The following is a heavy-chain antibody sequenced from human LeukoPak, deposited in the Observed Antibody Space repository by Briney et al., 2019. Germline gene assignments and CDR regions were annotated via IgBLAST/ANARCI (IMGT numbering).Heavy chain of an antibody. V-gene: IGHV3-9*01. Sequence: GGSLRLSCAASGFTFDDYAMHWVRQAPGKGLEWVSGISWNSGSIGYADSVRGRFTISRDNSKNTLYLQMNSLRAEDTAVYYCARDVPTKVNIVVVPAALDPWGQGTLVTVSS. J-gene: IGHJ5*02. D-gene: IGHD2-2*01. CDR1: GFTFDDYA. CDR2: ISWNSGSI. CDR3: ARDVPTKVNIVVVPAALDP.